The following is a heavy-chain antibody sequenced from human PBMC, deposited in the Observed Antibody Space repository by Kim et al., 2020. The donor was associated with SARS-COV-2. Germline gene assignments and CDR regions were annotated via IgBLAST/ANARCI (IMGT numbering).Heavy chain of an antibody. V-gene: IGHV3-23*01. CDR2: ISGSGGST. CDR1: GFTFSSYA. Sequence: GGSLRLSCAASGFTFSSYAMSWVRQAPGKGLEWVSAISGSGGSTYYADSVTGRFTIFRDNSKNMLYLQMNILRAEDTAIYYGAKDVQVYYGSGSYYGNWFDPWGQGTLVTVSS. CDR3: AKDVQVYYGSGSYYGNWFDP. D-gene: IGHD3-10*01. J-gene: IGHJ5*02.